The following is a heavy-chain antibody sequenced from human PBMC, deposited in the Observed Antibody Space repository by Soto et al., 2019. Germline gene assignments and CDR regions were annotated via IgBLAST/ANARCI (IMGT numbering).Heavy chain of an antibody. CDR1: GFTFSDYY. D-gene: IGHD1-26*01. CDR2: SRNQANSYNT. V-gene: IGHV3-72*01. J-gene: IGHJ4*02. CDR3: ARDTGGSYDY. Sequence: EVQLVESGGGLVQPGGSLRLSCAASGFTFSDYYMDWVRQVPGKGLEWVGRSRNQANSYNTEYAASVKGRFSIARDGSKVSMYLQMNSLKTEDTAVYYCARDTGGSYDYWGQGALVTVSS.